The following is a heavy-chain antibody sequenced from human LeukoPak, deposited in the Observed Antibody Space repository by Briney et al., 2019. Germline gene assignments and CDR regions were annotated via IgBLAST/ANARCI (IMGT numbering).Heavy chain of an antibody. CDR2: IYYSGST. D-gene: IGHD3-3*01. J-gene: IGHJ4*02. CDR3: ASLQSGYYFVSY. Sequence: PSETLSLTCAVSGASISSGNYYWSWIRQNPGKDLEWIGYIYYSGSTDYNPSLKSRVTISLDTSKNQFSLDLRSVIAADTAIYYCASLQSGYYFVSYWGQGTLVTVSS. CDR1: GASISSGNYY. V-gene: IGHV4-31*11.